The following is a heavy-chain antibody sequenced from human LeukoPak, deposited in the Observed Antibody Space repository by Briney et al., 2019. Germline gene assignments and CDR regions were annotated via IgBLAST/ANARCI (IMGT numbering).Heavy chain of an antibody. D-gene: IGHD1-26*01. Sequence: ASVKVSCKASGYTFTGYYMRWVRQAPGQGLEWMGWINPNSGGTNYAQKFQGRVTMTRDTSISTAYMELSRLRSDDTAVYYCARDLRAHSGSYSVSDYWGQGTLVTVSS. V-gene: IGHV1-2*02. CDR2: INPNSGGT. CDR1: GYTFTGYY. CDR3: ARDLRAHSGSYSVSDY. J-gene: IGHJ4*02.